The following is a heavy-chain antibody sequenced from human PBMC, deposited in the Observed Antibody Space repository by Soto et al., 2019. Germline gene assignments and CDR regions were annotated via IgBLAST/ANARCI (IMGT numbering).Heavy chain of an antibody. V-gene: IGHV4-30-4*01. J-gene: IGHJ6*02. Sequence: LSLTCTVSGGSISSGDYYWSWIRQPPGKGLEWIGYIYYSGSTYYNPSLKSRVTISVDTSKNQFSLKLSSVTAADTAVYYCARDNRPGYYYYGMDVWGQGTTVTVSS. CDR2: IYYSGST. CDR1: GGSISSGDYY. CDR3: ARDNRPGYYYYGMDV.